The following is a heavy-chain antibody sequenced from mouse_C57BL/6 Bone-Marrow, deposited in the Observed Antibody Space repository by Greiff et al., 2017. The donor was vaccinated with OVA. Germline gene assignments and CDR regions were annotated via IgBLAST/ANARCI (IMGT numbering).Heavy chain of an antibody. Sequence: QVQLKESGAELVRPGASVTLSCKASGYTFTDYEMHWVKQTPVHGLEWIGAIDPETGGTDYNQKFKGKAIMTADNSSSTAYMELRSLTSEDSAVYYWTRWGGYDRYHAMDYWGQGTSVTVSS. CDR1: GYTFTDYE. CDR3: TRWGGYDRYHAMDY. V-gene: IGHV1-15*01. D-gene: IGHD2-2*01. CDR2: IDPETGGT. J-gene: IGHJ4*01.